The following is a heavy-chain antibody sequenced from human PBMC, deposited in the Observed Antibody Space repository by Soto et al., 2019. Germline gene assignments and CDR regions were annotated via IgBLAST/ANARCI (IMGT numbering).Heavy chain of an antibody. Sequence: SETLSLTCTVSGGSISSYYWSWIRQPAGKGLEWIGRIYTSGTTNYNPSLKSRVTMSVDTSKNQFSLKLSSVTAADTAVYYCARGGGTLAYWGGDCYPYYFDYWGQGTLVTVSS. D-gene: IGHD2-21*02. CDR1: GGSISSYY. CDR3: ARGGGTLAYWGGDCYPYYFDY. CDR2: IYTSGTT. V-gene: IGHV4-4*07. J-gene: IGHJ4*02.